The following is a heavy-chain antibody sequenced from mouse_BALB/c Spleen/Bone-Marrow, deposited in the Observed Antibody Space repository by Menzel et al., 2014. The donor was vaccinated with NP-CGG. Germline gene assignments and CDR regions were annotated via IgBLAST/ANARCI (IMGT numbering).Heavy chain of an antibody. CDR2: IDPENGNT. V-gene: IGHV14-1*02. J-gene: IGHJ2*01. CDR3: AMITTY. CDR1: GFNIKDYY. D-gene: IGHD2-4*01. Sequence: EVKLQESGAELVRPGALVKLSCKASGFNIKDYYMHWVKQRPEQGLEWIGWIDPENGNTIYDPKFQGKASITADTSPNTAYLQLSSLTSEDTAVYYCAMITTYWGQGTTLTVSS.